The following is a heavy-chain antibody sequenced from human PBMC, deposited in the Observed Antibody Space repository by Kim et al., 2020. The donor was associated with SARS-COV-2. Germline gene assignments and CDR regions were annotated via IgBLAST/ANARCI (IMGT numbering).Heavy chain of an antibody. D-gene: IGHD3-10*01. Sequence: SVKGRFTISRDNAKNSLYLQMNSLRAEDTSLYYCTKAHGSGSYLGGWFDPWGQGTLVTVSS. CDR3: TKAHGSGSYLGGWFDP. V-gene: IGHV3-9*01. J-gene: IGHJ5*02.